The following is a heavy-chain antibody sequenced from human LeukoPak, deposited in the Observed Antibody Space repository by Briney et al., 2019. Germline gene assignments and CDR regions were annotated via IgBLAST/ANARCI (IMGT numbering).Heavy chain of an antibody. CDR3: ARASLVWENYYYMDV. Sequence: ASVKVSCKASGYTFTSYYMHWVRQAPGQGLEWMGIINPSGGSTSYAQKFQGRVTMTRDMSTSTVYMELSSLRSDDTAVYYCARASLVWENYYYMDVWGKGTTVTVSS. CDR2: INPSGGST. V-gene: IGHV1-46*01. J-gene: IGHJ6*03. D-gene: IGHD1-26*01. CDR1: GYTFTSYY.